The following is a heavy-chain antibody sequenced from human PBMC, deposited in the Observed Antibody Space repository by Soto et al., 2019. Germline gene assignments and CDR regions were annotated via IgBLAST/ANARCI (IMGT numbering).Heavy chain of an antibody. D-gene: IGHD1-1*01. CDR3: ASRKTTSDAFDF. V-gene: IGHV5-51*01. CDR1: GYSFTSQW. CDR2: IYPGDSNT. J-gene: IGHJ3*01. Sequence: PGESLKISCKGSGYSFTSQWIGWVRQMPGKGLEWMGVIYPGDSNTRYSPSFQGQVTISADKSVSTAYLQWSSLKASDTAIYYCASRKTTSDAFDFWGQGTMVTVSS.